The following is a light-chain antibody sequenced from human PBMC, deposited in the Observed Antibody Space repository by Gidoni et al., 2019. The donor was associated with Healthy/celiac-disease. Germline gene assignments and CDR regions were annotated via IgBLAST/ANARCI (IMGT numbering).Light chain of an antibody. V-gene: IGLV2-14*01. Sequence: QSALTQPAYVSGSPGPSIPISCTGTSSCVGGYNYVSWYQQHPGKAPKLMIYEVSNRPSGVSNRFSGSKSGTTASLTISGLQAEDEADYYCSSYTGSITLRVFGGGTKLTVL. CDR3: SSYTGSITLRV. CDR2: EVS. J-gene: IGLJ3*02. CDR1: SSCVGGYNY.